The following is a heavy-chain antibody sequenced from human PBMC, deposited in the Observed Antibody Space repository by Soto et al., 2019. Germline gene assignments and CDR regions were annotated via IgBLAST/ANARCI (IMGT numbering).Heavy chain of an antibody. CDR3: AKSSGGD. CDR2: ISDSGGST. V-gene: IGHV3-23*01. CDR1: GFTFSAYA. J-gene: IGHJ4*02. D-gene: IGHD3-22*01. Sequence: EVQLLESGGGLVQSGGSLRVSCAASGFTFSAYAMSWVRQAPGKGLEWVSGISDSGGSTNYADSVKGRFTISRDNSNNTLYLQMESLRAEGTAVYYCAKSSGGDWGQGTLVTVSS.